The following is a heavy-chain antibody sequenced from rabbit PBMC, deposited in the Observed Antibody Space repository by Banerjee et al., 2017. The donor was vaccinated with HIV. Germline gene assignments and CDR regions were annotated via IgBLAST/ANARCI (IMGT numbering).Heavy chain of an antibody. Sequence: QSLEESGGDLVKPGASLTLTCTASGFSFSSSYWICWVRQAPGKGLEWIACIYAGSSGSTYYASWAKGRFTISKTSSTTVTLQMTSLTAADTATYFCARDPAGNRGGLWGPGTLVT. V-gene: IGHV1S40*01. CDR1: GFSFSSSYW. J-gene: IGHJ4*01. CDR3: ARDPAGNRGGL. CDR2: IYAGSSGST. D-gene: IGHD4-2*01.